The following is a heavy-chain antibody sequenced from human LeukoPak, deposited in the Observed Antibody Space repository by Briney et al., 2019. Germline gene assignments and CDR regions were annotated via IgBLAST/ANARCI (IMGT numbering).Heavy chain of an antibody. CDR2: ISGSGGST. D-gene: IGHD5-18*01. CDR1: GFTFSSYA. Sequence: PGGSLRLSCAASGFTFSSYAMSWVRQAPGKGLEWVSAISGSGGSTYYADSVKGRFTISRDNSKNTLYLQMNSLRAEDTAVYYCAKGRPLIIQLSPGDDAFDIWGQGTMVTVSS. V-gene: IGHV3-23*01. J-gene: IGHJ3*02. CDR3: AKGRPLIIQLSPGDDAFDI.